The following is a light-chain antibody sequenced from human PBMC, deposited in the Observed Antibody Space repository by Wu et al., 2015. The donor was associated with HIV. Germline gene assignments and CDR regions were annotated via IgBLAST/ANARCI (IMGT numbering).Light chain of an antibody. V-gene: IGKV1-27*01. J-gene: IGKJ1*01. CDR3: QKYNTAPWT. CDR2: CI. Sequence: PWYTAETRETFLSPDLCCIHLQSGVPSRFSGSGSGTDFTLTISSLQPEDVATYYCQKYNTAPWTFGQGTKVEMK.